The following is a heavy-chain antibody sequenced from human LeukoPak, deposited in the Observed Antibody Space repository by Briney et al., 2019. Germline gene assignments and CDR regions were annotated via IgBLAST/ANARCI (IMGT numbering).Heavy chain of an antibody. CDR2: IIPIFGTA. J-gene: IGHJ4*02. Sequence: SVKVSCKASGGTFSSYAISWVRQAPGQGLEWMGRIIPIFGTANYAQKFQGRVTITTDESTSTAYMELSSLRSEDTAVYYCARVPYSSGWPLDYWGQGTLVTVSS. D-gene: IGHD6-19*01. CDR1: GGTFSSYA. V-gene: IGHV1-69*05. CDR3: ARVPYSSGWPLDY.